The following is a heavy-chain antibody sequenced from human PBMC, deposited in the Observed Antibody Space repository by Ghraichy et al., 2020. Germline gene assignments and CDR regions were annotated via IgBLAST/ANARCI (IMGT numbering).Heavy chain of an antibody. D-gene: IGHD4-17*01. J-gene: IGHJ2*01. Sequence: GESLNISCAASGFTFSSYAMSWVRQAPGKGLEWVSAISGSGGSTYYADSVKGRFTISRDNSKNTLYLQMNSLRAEDTAVYYCAKCLSTGWYFDLWGRGTLVTVSS. V-gene: IGHV3-23*01. CDR1: GFTFSSYA. CDR3: AKCLSTGWYFDL. CDR2: ISGSGGST.